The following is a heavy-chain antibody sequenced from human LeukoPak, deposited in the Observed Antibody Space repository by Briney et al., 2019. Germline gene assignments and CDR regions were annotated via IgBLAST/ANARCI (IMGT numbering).Heavy chain of an antibody. J-gene: IGHJ3*02. CDR3: ARVRGGYGDYPDAFDI. V-gene: IGHV4-59*01. Sequence: SETLSLTCTVSGGSISSYYWSWIRQPPGKGLEWIGYIYYSGSTNYNPSLKSRVTISVDTSKNQFSLKLSSVTAADTAVYYCARVRGGYGDYPDAFDIWGQGTMVTVSS. CDR1: GGSISSYY. CDR2: IYYSGST. D-gene: IGHD4-17*01.